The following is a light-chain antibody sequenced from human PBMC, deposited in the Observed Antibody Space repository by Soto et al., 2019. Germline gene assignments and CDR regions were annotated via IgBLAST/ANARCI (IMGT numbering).Light chain of an antibody. CDR2: KAS. CDR1: QSISNW. V-gene: IGKV1-5*03. J-gene: IGKJ2*01. Sequence: DIQMTQSPSTLSASVGDRVTITCRASQSISNWLAWYQQKPGKAPKLLIYKASSLESGVPSRFSGSGSGTGFTLTIRSLQPDDFATYYCQQYNSSFGQGTKVDIK. CDR3: QQYNSS.